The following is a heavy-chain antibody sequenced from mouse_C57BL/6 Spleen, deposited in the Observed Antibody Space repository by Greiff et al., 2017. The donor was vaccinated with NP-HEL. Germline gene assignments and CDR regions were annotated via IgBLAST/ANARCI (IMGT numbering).Heavy chain of an antibody. CDR1: GYTFTSYW. CDR2: IDPSDSET. D-gene: IGHD2-3*01. CDR3: ARRNGYYRGYYFAY. V-gene: IGHV1-52*01. Sequence: QVQLQQPGAELVRPGSSVKLSCKASGYTFTSYWMHWVKQRPIQGLEWIGNIDPSDSETHYNQKFKDKATLTVDKSSSTAYMQLSSLTSEDSAVSYGARRNGYYRGYYFAYWGQGTTLTVSS. J-gene: IGHJ2*01.